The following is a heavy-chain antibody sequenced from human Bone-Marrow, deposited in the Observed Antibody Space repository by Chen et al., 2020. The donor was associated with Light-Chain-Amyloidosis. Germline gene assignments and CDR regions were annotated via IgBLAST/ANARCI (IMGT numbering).Heavy chain of an antibody. D-gene: IGHD5-12*01. CDR2: IYNSGST. J-gene: IGHJ5*02. V-gene: IGHV4-59*13. CDR3: ARGNRDGFNYWFDL. CDR1: GDSFSNYY. Sequence: QVQLQESGPGLVKPSETLSLTCTVSGDSFSNYYWSWIRQPPGKPLEWIGYIYNSGSTHYNFTLKSRVTFSVDMSKNQFSLNLTSLTAADTAVYYCARGNRDGFNYWFDLWGQGTLVTVSS.